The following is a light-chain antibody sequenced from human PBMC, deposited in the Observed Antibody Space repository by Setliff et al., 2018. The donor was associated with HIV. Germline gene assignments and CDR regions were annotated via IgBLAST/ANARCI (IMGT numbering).Light chain of an antibody. CDR2: GNN. Sequence: QSVLTQPPSVSGAPGQRVTISCTGRSSNIGSGYDVHWYQHLPGTAPKLLIYGNNNRPSGVPDRFSGSKSGTSASLAITGLQAEDEADYYCQSYDSSLSAYVFGAGTKVNVL. CDR3: QSYDSSLSAYV. CDR1: SSNIGSGYD. V-gene: IGLV1-40*01. J-gene: IGLJ1*01.